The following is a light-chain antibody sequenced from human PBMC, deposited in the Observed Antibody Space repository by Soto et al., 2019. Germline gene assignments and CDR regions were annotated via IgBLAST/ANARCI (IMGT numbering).Light chain of an antibody. J-gene: IGLJ1*01. V-gene: IGLV2-11*01. CDR2: RVT. CDR1: STDVGDSDY. CDR3: CSSAGALTSV. Sequence: QSALTQPRSVSDYPGQSVTISCTGTSTDVGDSDYVSWYQQHPGKAPKLMIYRVTKRPSGVPDRFSGSKSGNTASPTISGLQAEDEADYYCCSSAGALTSVFGTGTKLTVL.